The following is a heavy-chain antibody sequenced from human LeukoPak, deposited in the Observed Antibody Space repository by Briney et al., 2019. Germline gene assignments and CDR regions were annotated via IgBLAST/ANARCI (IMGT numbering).Heavy chain of an antibody. CDR1: GGSISSGGYY. CDR3: ARWIGLLQFDAFDI. D-gene: IGHD3-22*01. Sequence: PSETLSLTCAVSGGSISSGGYYWSWIRQHPGKGLEWIGYIYYSGSTYYNPSLKSRVTISVDTSKNQFSLKLSSVTAADTAVYYCARWIGLLQFDAFDIWGQGTMVTVSS. V-gene: IGHV4-31*11. CDR2: IYYSGST. J-gene: IGHJ3*02.